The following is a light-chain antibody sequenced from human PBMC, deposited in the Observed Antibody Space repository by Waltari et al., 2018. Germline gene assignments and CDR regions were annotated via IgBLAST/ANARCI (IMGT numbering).Light chain of an antibody. Sequence: YELTKPPSVSVSPGQTASITCSGDKLGDKYACWYQQKPGQSPVLVIYQDSKRPSGIPERFSGSNSGNTATLTISGTQAMDEADYYCQAWDSSTAEFGGGTKLTVL. V-gene: IGLV3-1*01. CDR1: KLGDKY. J-gene: IGLJ2*01. CDR2: QDS. CDR3: QAWDSSTAE.